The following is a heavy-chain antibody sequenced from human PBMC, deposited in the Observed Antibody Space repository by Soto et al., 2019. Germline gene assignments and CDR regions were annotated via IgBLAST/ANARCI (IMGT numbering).Heavy chain of an antibody. D-gene: IGHD1-20*01. V-gene: IGHV3-23*01. CDR1: GFNVGAFA. CDR3: TRETVAGITGLGY. CDR2: ISVSDAFI. J-gene: IGHJ4*02. Sequence: PGGSLRLSCAASGFNVGAFAVNWVRQAPGKGLEWVSGISVSDAFIYYADSVRGRFSISRDASENILYLQMNSLRVDDTALYYCTRETVAGITGLGYWGQGTLVTVS.